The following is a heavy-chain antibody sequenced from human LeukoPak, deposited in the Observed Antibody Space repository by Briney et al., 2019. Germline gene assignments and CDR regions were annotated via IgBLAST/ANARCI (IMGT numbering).Heavy chain of an antibody. D-gene: IGHD6-13*01. CDR3: AREGYSSSWYGAFDI. V-gene: IGHV1-3*01. Sequence: KFQGRVTITRDTSASTAYMELSSLRSEDTAVYYCAREGYSSSWYGAFDIWGQGAMVTVSS. J-gene: IGHJ3*02.